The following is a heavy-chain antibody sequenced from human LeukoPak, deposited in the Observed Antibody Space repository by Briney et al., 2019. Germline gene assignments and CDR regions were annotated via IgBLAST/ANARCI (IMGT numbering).Heavy chain of an antibody. Sequence: HGESLKISCKGPGYSFTSYWIGWVRQMPGKGLEWMGIIYPGDSDTRYSPSFQGQVTISADKSITTAYLQWSSLRASDTAMYYCARPANRGDAFDIWGQGIMVTVSS. J-gene: IGHJ3*02. CDR2: IYPGDSDT. CDR3: ARPANRGDAFDI. CDR1: GYSFTSYW. D-gene: IGHD2/OR15-2a*01. V-gene: IGHV5-51*01.